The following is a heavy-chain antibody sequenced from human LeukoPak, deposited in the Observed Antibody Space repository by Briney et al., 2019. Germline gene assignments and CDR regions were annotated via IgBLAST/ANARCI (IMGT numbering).Heavy chain of an antibody. V-gene: IGHV5-51*01. D-gene: IGHD5-18*01. CDR3: ARQTAMGRSGDY. CDR1: GYIFTSYW. J-gene: IGHJ4*02. CDR2: IDPSDSET. Sequence: GESLKISFKASGYIFTSYWIGLVRQMPGKGLGWMGIIDPSDSETRYTPSFQGQVTISVDKSLTTADLQWNSLKASDTAMYYCARQTAMGRSGDYWGQGTLVTVSS.